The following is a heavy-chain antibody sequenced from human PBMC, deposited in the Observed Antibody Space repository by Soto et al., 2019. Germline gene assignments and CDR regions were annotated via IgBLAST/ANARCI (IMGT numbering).Heavy chain of an antibody. V-gene: IGHV3-23*01. Sequence: EVQLLESGGGLVQPGGSLRLSCAASGFTFSSYAMSWVRQAPGKGLEWVSAISGSGGSTYYADSVKGRFTISRDNSKNTLYLQMNSLRAEDTAVYYCAKVKGCGGPHHSSSWCRLRLGGAYYFDYWGQGTLVTVSS. D-gene: IGHD6-13*01. CDR1: GFTFSSYA. CDR2: ISGSGGST. J-gene: IGHJ4*02. CDR3: AKVKGCGGPHHSSSWCRLRLGGAYYFDY.